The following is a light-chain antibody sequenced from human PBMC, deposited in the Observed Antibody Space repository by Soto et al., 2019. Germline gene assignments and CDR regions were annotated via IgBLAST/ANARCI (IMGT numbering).Light chain of an antibody. J-gene: IGLJ3*02. CDR3: ASWDDSLSDLV. V-gene: IGLV1-47*01. CDR1: RSNIGSNY. Sequence: QSVLTQPPSASGTPGQRVTISCSGSRSNIGSNYVYWYQQLPGTAPKVLIYRINQRPSGVPDRFSGSRSGTSASLAISGLRSDDEADYYCASWDDSLSDLVFGGGTKVTVL. CDR2: RIN.